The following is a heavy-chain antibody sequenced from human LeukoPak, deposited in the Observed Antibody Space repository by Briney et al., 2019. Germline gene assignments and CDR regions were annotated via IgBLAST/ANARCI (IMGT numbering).Heavy chain of an antibody. CDR3: ASDEYGRSSRDGAFDM. Sequence: GGSLRLSCAASGFTFISHCMTWVRQAPGKGLEWVSSISISSSYIYYADSVKGRFTISRDNRKNSIYLQMNSLRAEDTAVYYCASDEYGRSSRDGAFDMWGQGTMVTVSS. D-gene: IGHD4/OR15-4a*01. CDR1: GFTFISHC. J-gene: IGHJ3*02. CDR2: ISISSSYI. V-gene: IGHV3-21*01.